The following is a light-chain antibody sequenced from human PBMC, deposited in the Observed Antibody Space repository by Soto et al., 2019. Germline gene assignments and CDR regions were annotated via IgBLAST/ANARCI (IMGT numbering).Light chain of an antibody. CDR2: GAS. J-gene: IGKJ1*01. Sequence: DIQMTQSPSSVSASVGDRVTITCRASQGISGWLAWYQQRPGKAPDLLISGASRLQSGVPSRFTGSGSQTDFTLTISSLQPEDFATYYCQQAYIFPPTFGQGNKVELK. CDR1: QGISGW. V-gene: IGKV1-12*01. CDR3: QQAYIFPPT.